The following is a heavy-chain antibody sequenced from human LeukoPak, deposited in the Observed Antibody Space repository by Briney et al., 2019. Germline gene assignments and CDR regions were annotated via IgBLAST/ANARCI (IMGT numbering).Heavy chain of an antibody. CDR3: ARGLGYYGSGSYFAGY. V-gene: IGHV4-34*01. CDR2: INHSGST. J-gene: IGHJ4*02. D-gene: IGHD3-10*01. CDR1: GGSISSYY. Sequence: SETLSLTCTVSGGSISSYYWSWIRQPPGKGLEWIGEINHSGSTNYNPSLKSRVTISVDTSKNQFSLKLSSVTAADTAVYYCARGLGYYGSGSYFAGYWGQGTLVTVSS.